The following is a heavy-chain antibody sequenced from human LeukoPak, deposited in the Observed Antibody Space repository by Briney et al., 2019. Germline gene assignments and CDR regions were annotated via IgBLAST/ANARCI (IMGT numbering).Heavy chain of an antibody. V-gene: IGHV4-61*02. J-gene: IGHJ6*03. Sequence: PSQTLSLTCTVSGGSISSGSYYWSWIRQPAGKGLEWIGRFYTSGSTNYNPSLKSRVTISVDTSKNQFSLKLSSVTAADTAVYYCARGYYGSGSLPYYYYYMDVWGKGTTVTISS. D-gene: IGHD3-10*01. CDR1: GGSISSGSYY. CDR3: ARGYYGSGSLPYYYYYMDV. CDR2: FYTSGST.